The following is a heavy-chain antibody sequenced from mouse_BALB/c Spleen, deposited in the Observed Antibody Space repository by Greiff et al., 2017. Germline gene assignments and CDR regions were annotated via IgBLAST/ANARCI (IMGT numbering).Heavy chain of an antibody. J-gene: IGHJ3*01. CDR2: ISSGGSYT. Sequence: EVKVVESGGGLVKPGGSLKLSCAASGFTFSSYTMSWVRQTPEKRLEWVATISSGGSYTYYPDSVKGRFTISRDNAKNTLYLQMSSLKSEDTAMYYCTRDYYGNSWFAYWGQGTLVTVSA. D-gene: IGHD2-1*01. CDR1: GFTFSSYT. V-gene: IGHV5-6-4*01. CDR3: TRDYYGNSWFAY.